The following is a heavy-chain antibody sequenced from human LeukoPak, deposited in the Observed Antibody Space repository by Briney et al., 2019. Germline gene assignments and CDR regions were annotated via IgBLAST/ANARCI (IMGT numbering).Heavy chain of an antibody. D-gene: IGHD1-26*01. J-gene: IGHJ6*02. Sequence: PGGSLRLSCAGSGFTFSSYAMSWVRQAPGKGLEWVSTISGSGGAGTYYADSVQGRFTVSRDNSRNTLYLPMNSLRAEDTAVYYCVKDRGGSPFYGMDVWGQGNTVTVSS. CDR2: ISGSGGAGT. CDR3: VKDRGGSPFYGMDV. CDR1: GFTFSSYA. V-gene: IGHV3-23*01.